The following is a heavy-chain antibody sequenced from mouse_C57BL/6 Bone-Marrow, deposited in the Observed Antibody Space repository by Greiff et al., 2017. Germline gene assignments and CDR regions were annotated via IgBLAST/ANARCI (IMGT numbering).Heavy chain of an antibody. CDR3: RGLAASD. D-gene: IGHD3-1*01. J-gene: IGHJ4*01. V-gene: IGHV1-15*01. CDR1: GYTFTDYE. CDR2: IDPETGGT. Sequence: VKVVESGAELVRPGASVTLSCKASGYTFTDYEMHWVKQTPVHGLEWIGAIDPETGGTAYNQKFKGKAILTADKSSSTAYMELRSLTSEDSAVYYCRGLAASDWGQGTSVTVSS.